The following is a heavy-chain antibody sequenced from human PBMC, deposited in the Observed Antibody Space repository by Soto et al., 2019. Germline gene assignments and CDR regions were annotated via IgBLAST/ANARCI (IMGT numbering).Heavy chain of an antibody. CDR3: ARHIRNFRCLSYAMDV. V-gene: IGHV5-51*01. Sequence: PGESLKISCKGSGYTFTDYWIGWVRQLPGKGLEWMGIIYPGDSDTRYSPSFQGHVTITVDKSTSTAYLQWNTLTASDTAMYYCARHIRNFRCLSYAMDVLGQGTAVTVSS. CDR2: IYPGDSDT. J-gene: IGHJ6*02. CDR1: GYTFTDYW. D-gene: IGHD2-2*01.